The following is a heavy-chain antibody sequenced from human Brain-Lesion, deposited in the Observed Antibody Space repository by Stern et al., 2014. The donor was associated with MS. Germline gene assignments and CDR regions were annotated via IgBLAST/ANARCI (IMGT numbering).Heavy chain of an antibody. D-gene: IGHD4-17*01. CDR2: ISYDGSDN. V-gene: IGHV3-30*01. CDR3: ARGGAVTSSEYYFDY. Sequence: QMQLVQSGGGVVQPGRSLRLSCAASGFTFSYHAMHWVRQAPGKGLEWVAVISYDGSDNYDAGSVKGRFTLSRDNSKNTRYLQMNSLRAEDTAVYYCARGGAVTSSEYYFDYWGQGTLVTVSS. J-gene: IGHJ4*02. CDR1: GFTFSYHA.